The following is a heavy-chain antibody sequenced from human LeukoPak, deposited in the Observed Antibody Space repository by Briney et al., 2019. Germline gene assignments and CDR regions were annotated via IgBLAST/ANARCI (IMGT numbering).Heavy chain of an antibody. CDR1: NFTFSDAW. CDR3: TTDPWHGLDV. J-gene: IGHJ6*02. Sequence: GGSLRLSCAGHNFTFSDAWMNWVRQAPGKGLEWVGRIKSNTEGGTTDYVAPVKGRFTISRDDSKNTVYLQMNSLKTEDTAVYYCTTDPWHGLDVWGQGTTVTVSS. V-gene: IGHV3-15*07. D-gene: IGHD5-12*01. CDR2: IKSNTEGGTT.